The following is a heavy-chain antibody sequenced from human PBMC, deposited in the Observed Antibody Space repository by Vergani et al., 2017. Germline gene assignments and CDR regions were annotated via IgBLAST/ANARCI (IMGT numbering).Heavy chain of an antibody. V-gene: IGHV3-23*01. CDR3: AKANPRKSGYDYLYYYHAMDV. CDR1: GFTFNHYA. Sequence: EVQLLESGGDLVQPGGSLRLSCAASGFTFNHYAMNWVRQAPGKGLEWVSGISGSGGSTYYAGSVKGRFTISRDSSKNTLYLQMNSLSAGDTAVYYCAKANPRKSGYDYLYYYHAMDVWGQETTVTVSS. CDR2: ISGSGGST. J-gene: IGHJ6*02. D-gene: IGHD5-12*01.